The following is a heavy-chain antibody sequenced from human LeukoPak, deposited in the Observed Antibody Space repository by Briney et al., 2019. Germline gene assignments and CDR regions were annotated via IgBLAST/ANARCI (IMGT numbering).Heavy chain of an antibody. J-gene: IGHJ4*02. CDR3: AKVRYYDSSGYYY. CDR2: ISSSSSYI. V-gene: IGHV3-21*04. CDR1: GFTFSSYA. D-gene: IGHD3-22*01. Sequence: GGSLRLSCAVSGFTFSSYAMNWVRKAPGKGLEWVSSISSSSSYIYYADSVKGRFTISRDNAKNSLYLQVNSLRAEDTAVYYCAKVRYYDSSGYYYWGQGTLVTASS.